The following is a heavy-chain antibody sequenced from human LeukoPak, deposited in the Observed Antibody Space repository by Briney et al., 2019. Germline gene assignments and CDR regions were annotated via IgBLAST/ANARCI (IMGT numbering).Heavy chain of an antibody. V-gene: IGHV4-34*01. CDR1: GGSFSGYY. Sequence: PSETLSLTCAVYGGSFSGYYWSWIRQPPGKGLEWIGEINHSGSTNYNPSLRSRVIISVDTSQNQFSLKLSSVTAADTAVYYCARDSVAAIGTDYYYYGIDVWGQGTTVTVSS. D-gene: IGHD1-1*01. J-gene: IGHJ6*02. CDR2: INHSGST. CDR3: ARDSVAAIGTDYYYYGIDV.